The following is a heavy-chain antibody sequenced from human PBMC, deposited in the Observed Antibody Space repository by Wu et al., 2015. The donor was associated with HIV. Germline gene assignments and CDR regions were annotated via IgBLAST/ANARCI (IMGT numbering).Heavy chain of an antibody. CDR3: ARDRVFGAQSDGFDY. Sequence: QVQLLQSGAEVKKPGSSVTVSCKISGGTFDDFAVNWVRQAPGQGLEWMGRIIPLFGTANYAQKFQGSVTITADESASTAFMDLSSLSYDDTAVYYCARDRVFGAQSDGFDYWGQGTLVTVSS. D-gene: IGHD1-26*01. J-gene: IGHJ4*02. CDR1: GGTFDDFA. CDR2: IIPLFGTA. V-gene: IGHV1-69*15.